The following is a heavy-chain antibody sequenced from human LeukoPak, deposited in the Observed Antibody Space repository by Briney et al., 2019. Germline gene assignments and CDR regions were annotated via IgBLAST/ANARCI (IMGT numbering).Heavy chain of an antibody. D-gene: IGHD3-10*01. J-gene: IGHJ4*02. CDR2: ISYDGNNE. V-gene: IGHV3-30*04. CDR1: GFTFSTYA. CDR3: ARGRYYLDN. Sequence: RPGGSLRLSCAASGFTFSTYAMHWVRQAPGKGLEWVAIISYDGNNEYYADSVRGRFTISRDNSKNTLSLQMISLRVEDTAVYYCARGRYYLDNWGQGTLVTVSS.